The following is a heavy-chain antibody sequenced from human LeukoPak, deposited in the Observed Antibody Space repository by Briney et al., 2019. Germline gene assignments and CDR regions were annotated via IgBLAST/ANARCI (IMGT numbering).Heavy chain of an antibody. Sequence: SETLSLTCTVAGGSISGYYWSWIRQPPGKGLEWIGYIYYSGSTNYNPSLKSRVTISVDTSKNQFSLKLSSVTAADTAVYYCARAIVVVPASTYYYYYMDVWGKGTTVTVSS. J-gene: IGHJ6*03. V-gene: IGHV4-59*12. CDR1: GGSISGYY. CDR3: ARAIVVVPASTYYYYYMDV. CDR2: IYYSGST. D-gene: IGHD2-2*01.